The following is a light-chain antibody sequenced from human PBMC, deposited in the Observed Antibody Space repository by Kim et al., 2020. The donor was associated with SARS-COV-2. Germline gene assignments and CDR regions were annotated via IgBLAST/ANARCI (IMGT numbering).Light chain of an antibody. CDR3: QTWGSVIRV. CDR2: LNSDGSH. V-gene: IGLV4-69*01. CDR1: SGHSSYA. J-gene: IGLJ3*02. Sequence: QLVLTQSPSASASLGASVKLTCTLSSGHSSYAIAWHQQQPEKGPRYLMKLNSDGSHSKGDGIPDRFSGSSSGAERYLTISSLQSEDEADYYCQTWGSVIRVSGGGTQLTVL.